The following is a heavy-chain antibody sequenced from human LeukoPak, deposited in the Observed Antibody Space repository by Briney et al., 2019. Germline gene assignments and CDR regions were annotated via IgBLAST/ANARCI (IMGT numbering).Heavy chain of an antibody. CDR3: SRATGSPHY. CDR2: ISGSGGST. V-gene: IGHV3-23*01. D-gene: IGHD2-15*01. CDR1: RFTFSTYA. Sequence: PRGSLRLSCAASRFTFSTYAMSWVRQAPGEGLEWVSAISGSGGSTFYAHSLRGRFTISRDNSKNTLYQQMNRLRAEDTAVYYCSRATGSPHYWGQGTLVTVSS. J-gene: IGHJ4*02.